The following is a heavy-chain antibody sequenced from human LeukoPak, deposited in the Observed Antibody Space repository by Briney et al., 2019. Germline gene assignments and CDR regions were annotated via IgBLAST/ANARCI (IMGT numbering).Heavy chain of an antibody. V-gene: IGHV3-53*01. CDR2: IYSGGST. CDR1: GFTVSSNY. D-gene: IGHD3-10*01. CDR3: ASPFSWLGEPSWYFDL. J-gene: IGHJ2*01. Sequence: GGSLRLSCAASGFTVSSNYMSWVRQAPGKGLEWVSVIYSGGSTYYADSVKGRFTISRDNSKNTLYLQMNSLRAEDTAVYYCASPFSWLGEPSWYFDLWGRGALVTVSS.